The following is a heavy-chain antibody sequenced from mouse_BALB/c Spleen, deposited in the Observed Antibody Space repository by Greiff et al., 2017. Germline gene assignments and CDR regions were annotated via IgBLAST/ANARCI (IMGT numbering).Heavy chain of an antibody. Sequence: EVQLQESGGGLVQPGGSRKLSCAASGFTFSSFGMHWVRQAPEKGLEWVAYISSGSSTIYYADTVKGRFTISRDNPKNTLFLQMTSLRSEDTAMYYCARGDLFDYWGQGTTLTVSS. CDR3: ARGDLFDY. D-gene: IGHD3-3*01. CDR1: GFTFSSFG. V-gene: IGHV5-17*02. CDR2: ISSGSSTI. J-gene: IGHJ2*01.